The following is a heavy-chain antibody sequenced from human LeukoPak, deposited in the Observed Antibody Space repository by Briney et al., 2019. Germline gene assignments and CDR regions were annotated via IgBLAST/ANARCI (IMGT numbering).Heavy chain of an antibody. CDR1: GGTFSSYA. CDR3: AMYYYDSSGHRQNDYFDY. Sequence: SVKVSCKASGGTFSSYAISWVRQAPGQGLEWMGGIIPIFGTANYAQKFQGRVTITADESTNTAYMELSSLRSEDTAVYYCAMYYYDSSGHRQNDYFDYWGQGTLVTVSS. V-gene: IGHV1-69*13. CDR2: IIPIFGTA. D-gene: IGHD3-22*01. J-gene: IGHJ4*02.